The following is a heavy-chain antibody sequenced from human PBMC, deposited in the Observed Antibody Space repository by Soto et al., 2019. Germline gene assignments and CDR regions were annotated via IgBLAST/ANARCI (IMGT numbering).Heavy chain of an antibody. CDR3: ARDTSGSYYGYYYYYGMDV. J-gene: IGHJ6*02. CDR1: GFTFSSYS. CDR2: ISSSSSTI. Sequence: EVQLVESGGGLVQPGGSLRLSCAASGFTFSSYSMNWVRQAPGKGLEWVSYISSSSSTIYYADSVKGRFTISRDNAKNSLYLQMNSLRDEDTAVYYCARDTSGSYYGYYYYYGMDVWGQGTTVTVSS. V-gene: IGHV3-48*02. D-gene: IGHD1-26*01.